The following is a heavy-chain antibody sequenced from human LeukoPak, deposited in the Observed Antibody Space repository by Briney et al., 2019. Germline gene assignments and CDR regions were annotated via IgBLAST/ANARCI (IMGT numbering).Heavy chain of an antibody. CDR3: ARQTAMGRSGDY. D-gene: IGHD5-18*01. CDR1: GYSFTSYW. Sequence: GESLKSSCKASGYSFTSYWIGWARQMPGKGLEWVGIIDPRGCEPRYTPSFKGQVTISVDKYLTTADLKWNSLKASDTAMYYCARQTAMGRSGDYWGQGTLVTVSS. CDR2: IDPRGCEP. J-gene: IGHJ4*02. V-gene: IGHV5-51*01.